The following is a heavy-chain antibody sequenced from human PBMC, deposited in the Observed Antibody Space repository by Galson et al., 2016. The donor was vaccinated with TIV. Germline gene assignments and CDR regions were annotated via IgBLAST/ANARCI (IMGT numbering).Heavy chain of an antibody. Sequence: CAASGFTFSSYDIHWVRQAPGKGLEWVAIISFDRRDRYYGDSVKGRFTISRDNSKNTLYLQMNSLTAEDTAVYYCARQWQSYFFDYWGQGTLVTVSS. J-gene: IGHJ4*02. CDR3: ARQWQSYFFDY. CDR2: ISFDRRDR. D-gene: IGHD6-19*01. CDR1: GFTFSSYD. V-gene: IGHV3-33*05.